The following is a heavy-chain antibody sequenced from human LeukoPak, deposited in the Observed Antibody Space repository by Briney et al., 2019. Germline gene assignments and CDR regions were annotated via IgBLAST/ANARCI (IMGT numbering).Heavy chain of an antibody. CDR1: GFIFSTYA. D-gene: IGHD6-13*01. J-gene: IGHJ3*02. V-gene: IGHV3-48*01. Sequence: GGSLGLSCAASGFIFSTYAMNWVRQAPGKGLEWVSYIGSGSSSIKYADSVKGRFTISRDNAKNSLYLQVNSLRVEDTAVYYCARDYSSTSGKHAFDIWGQGTMVTVSS. CDR2: IGSGSSSI. CDR3: ARDYSSTSGKHAFDI.